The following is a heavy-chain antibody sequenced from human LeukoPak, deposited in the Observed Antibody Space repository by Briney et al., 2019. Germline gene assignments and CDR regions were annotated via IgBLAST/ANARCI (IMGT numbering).Heavy chain of an antibody. V-gene: IGHV4-59*01. Sequence: SETLSLTCTVSGGSISSYYWSWIRQPPGKGLEWIGYIYYSGSTNYNPSLKSRVTISVDTSKNQFSLKLSSVTAADTAVYYCARSYSGRYYVDYWGQGTLVTVSS. J-gene: IGHJ4*02. CDR1: GGSISSYY. D-gene: IGHD1-26*01. CDR3: ARSYSGRYYVDY. CDR2: IYYSGST.